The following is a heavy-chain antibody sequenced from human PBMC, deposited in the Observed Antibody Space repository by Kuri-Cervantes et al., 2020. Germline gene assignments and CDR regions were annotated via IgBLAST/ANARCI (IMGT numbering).Heavy chain of an antibody. CDR1: GFTFSSYA. D-gene: IGHD6-19*01. CDR3: TKRSTSGWSPFDY. Sequence: LSLTCAASGFTFSSYAMHWVRQAPGKGLEWVAVISYDGSNKYYADSVKGRFTISRDNAKKSVYLQMDSLRAEDTAFYYCTKRSTSGWSPFDYWGQGTLVTVSS. CDR2: ISYDGSNK. J-gene: IGHJ4*02. V-gene: IGHV3-30-3*02.